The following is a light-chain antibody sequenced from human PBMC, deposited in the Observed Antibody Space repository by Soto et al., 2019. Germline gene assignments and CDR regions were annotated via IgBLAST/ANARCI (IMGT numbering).Light chain of an antibody. Sequence: QSVLTPPPSASGSPGQSATISCTGTSSDVGGYNFVSWYQQHPGKAPKLMIYEVSERPSGVPDRFSASKSGNTASLTVSGLQADDEADYYCSSYAGSKNFPYVFGTGTKVTVL. CDR1: SSDVGGYNF. V-gene: IGLV2-8*01. J-gene: IGLJ1*01. CDR3: SSYAGSKNFPYV. CDR2: EVS.